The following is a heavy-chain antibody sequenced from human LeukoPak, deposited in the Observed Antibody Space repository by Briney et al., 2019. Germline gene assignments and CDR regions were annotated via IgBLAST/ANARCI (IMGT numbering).Heavy chain of an antibody. CDR3: ARDAEEGSGSYSY. Sequence: GGSLRLSCAASGFTFSSYSMNWVRQAPGKGLEWVSSISSSSSYIYYADSVKGRFTISRDNAKNSLYLQMNSLRAEDTAVYYCARDAEEGSGSYSYWGQGTLVTVSS. V-gene: IGHV3-21*01. J-gene: IGHJ4*02. CDR2: ISSSSSYI. D-gene: IGHD3-10*01. CDR1: GFTFSSYS.